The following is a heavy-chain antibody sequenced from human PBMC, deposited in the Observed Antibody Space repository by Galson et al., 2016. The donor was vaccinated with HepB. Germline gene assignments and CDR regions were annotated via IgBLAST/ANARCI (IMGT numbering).Heavy chain of an antibody. J-gene: IGHJ6*02. D-gene: IGHD3-10*01. CDR1: GYSITSGYL. CDR2: IYHTGII. Sequence: SETLSLTCAVSGYSITSGYLWGWLRQPPGQRLEWIGSIYHTGIIHYNPSLKSRVSISLDTSKNHFSLRLTSVTAADTAVYYCARAGTRYGSGFFSDGMDVWGQGTTVTVSS. V-gene: IGHV4-38-2*01. CDR3: ARAGTRYGSGFFSDGMDV.